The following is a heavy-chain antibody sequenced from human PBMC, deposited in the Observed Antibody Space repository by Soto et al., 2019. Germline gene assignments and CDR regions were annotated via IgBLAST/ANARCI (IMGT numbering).Heavy chain of an antibody. CDR1: GYTFTSYY. J-gene: IGHJ4*02. V-gene: IGHV1-46*01. D-gene: IGHD5-12*01. CDR2: INPSGGNT. CDR3: ARDRALIVATTREEFDY. Sequence: ASVKVSCKASGYTFTSYYLHWVRQAPGQGLEWMGIINPSGGNTGYAQRFQGRVTMTRDTSTSTVYMELSSLRSEDTAVYYCARDRALIVATTREEFDYWGQGTLVTVSS.